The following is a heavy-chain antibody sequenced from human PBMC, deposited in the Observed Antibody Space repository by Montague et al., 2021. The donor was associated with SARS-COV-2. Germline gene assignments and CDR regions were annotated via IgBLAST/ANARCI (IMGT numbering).Heavy chain of an antibody. J-gene: IGHJ6*02. CDR3: SRVRYYGSGTSLGMDV. CDR1: GGSFSGYY. CDR2: LNHSGST. V-gene: IGHV4-34*01. Sequence: SETLSLTCAVYGGSFSGYYWSWIRKPQVKGLEWVGELNHSGSTNYNPSLKSRVTISVDTSKNQFSLKLSSVTAADTAVYYCSRVRYYGSGTSLGMDVWGQGTTVTVSS. D-gene: IGHD3-10*01.